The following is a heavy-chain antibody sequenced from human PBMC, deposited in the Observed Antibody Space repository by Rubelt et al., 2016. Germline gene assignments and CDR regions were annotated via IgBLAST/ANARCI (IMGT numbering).Heavy chain of an antibody. CDR3: ARTYYYDSSGPVDY. CDR1: GGSISSSSYY. V-gene: IGHV4-39*01. J-gene: IGHJ4*02. CDR2: IYYSGST. Sequence: QLQLQESGPGLVKPSETLSLTCTVSGGSISSSSYYWGWIRQPPGKGLEWIGSIYYSGSTYYNPSLKSRVTLSVDTSKNQFSRKLSSVTAADAAVYYCARTYYYDSSGPVDYWGQGTLVTVSS. D-gene: IGHD3-22*01.